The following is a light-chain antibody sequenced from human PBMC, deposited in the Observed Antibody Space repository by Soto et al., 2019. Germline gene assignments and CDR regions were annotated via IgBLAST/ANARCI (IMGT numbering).Light chain of an antibody. V-gene: IGKV3-11*01. J-gene: IGKJ4*01. CDR1: LSVSSY. CDR3: QPRSNGLT. CDR2: DAS. Sequence: EIVLTQSPATLSLSPGDRATLSCRASLSVSSYLAWYQQKPGQAPRLLIYDASNRATGIPAGFSGSGSGTDFNLPISSLEPEDFAVYYCQPRSNGLTFGGGTQVEIK.